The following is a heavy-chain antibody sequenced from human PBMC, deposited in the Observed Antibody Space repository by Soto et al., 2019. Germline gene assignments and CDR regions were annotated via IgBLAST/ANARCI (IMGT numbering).Heavy chain of an antibody. CDR2: ISYDGSKK. D-gene: IGHD1-26*01. J-gene: IGHJ6*02. CDR3: AHGVGSTLQNYYFYGLDV. CDR1: GFTFSNYA. V-gene: IGHV3-30*03. Sequence: QVQLVESGGGVVQPGRSLRLSCAASGFTFSNYAMHWVRQAPGKGLEWVAVISYDGSKKYYADSVKGRFTISRDNSKNTLYLQMNSLRGEDTAVYYCAHGVGSTLQNYYFYGLDVWGQGTTVTVSS.